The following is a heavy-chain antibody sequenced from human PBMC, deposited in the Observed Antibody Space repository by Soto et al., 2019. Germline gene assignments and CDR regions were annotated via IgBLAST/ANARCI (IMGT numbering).Heavy chain of an antibody. CDR1: GGSISSGGYY. D-gene: IGHD4-4*01. V-gene: IGHV4-31*03. Sequence: SETLSLTCTVSGGSISSGGYYWSWIRQHPGKGLEWIGYIYYSGSTYYNPSLKSRVTISVDTSKNQFSLKLSSVTAADTAVYYCARRNLHSPQIYGMDVWGQGTTVTVSS. CDR3: ARRNLHSPQIYGMDV. J-gene: IGHJ6*02. CDR2: IYYSGST.